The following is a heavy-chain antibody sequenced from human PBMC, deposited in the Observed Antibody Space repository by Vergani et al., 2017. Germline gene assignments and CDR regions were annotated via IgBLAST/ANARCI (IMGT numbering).Heavy chain of an antibody. CDR3: VKDAGSYENFFDS. J-gene: IGHJ4*02. CDR1: GFTSSTYA. Sequence: EVQLLESGGSLKQPRGSVRLSCAAPGFTSSTYAMLWVRQAPGKGLEWVSALSGGGGSTYYADSFKARFISSRDNSSDTLYLQMNSLRPEDTATYYCVKDAGSYENFFDSWGQGTLVTVSS. V-gene: IGHV3-23*01. D-gene: IGHD1-26*01. CDR2: LSGGGGST.